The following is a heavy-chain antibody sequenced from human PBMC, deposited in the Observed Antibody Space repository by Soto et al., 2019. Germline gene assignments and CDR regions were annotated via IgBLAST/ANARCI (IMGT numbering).Heavy chain of an antibody. Sequence: TLSLTCTVSGGSISSGGYYWSWIRQHPGKGLEWIGYIYYSGSTYYNPSLKSRVTISVDTSKNQFSLELSSVTAADTAVYYRARGRSRVVPAADFDYWGQGTLVTVSS. V-gene: IGHV4-31*03. CDR3: ARGRSRVVPAADFDY. J-gene: IGHJ4*02. CDR2: IYYSGST. D-gene: IGHD2-2*01. CDR1: GGSISSGGYY.